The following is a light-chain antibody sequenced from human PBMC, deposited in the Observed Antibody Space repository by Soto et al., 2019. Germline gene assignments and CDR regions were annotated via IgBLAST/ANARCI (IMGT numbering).Light chain of an antibody. CDR1: QSITTW. CDR3: QPYKSFSELT. V-gene: IGKV1-5*03. CDR2: KAS. J-gene: IGKJ4*01. Sequence: DIQMTQSPSTLSASVGDRVTITCRASQSITTWLAWYQQKPGMAPKLLIHKASSLESGVPSRFSGSGSGTEFTLNISRLAADDFGTYYCQPYKSFSELTFRGGTKVEIK.